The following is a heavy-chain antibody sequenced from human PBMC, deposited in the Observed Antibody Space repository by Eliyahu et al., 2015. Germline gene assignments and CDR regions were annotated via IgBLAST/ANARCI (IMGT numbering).Heavy chain of an antibody. CDR3: ARDVGYCSGGSCWGGYFDY. CDR2: ISYDGSNK. CDR1: GFPFRXFA. Sequence: QVQLVESGGGVVQPGXSLXLSCXAXGFPFRXFALPWVRQAPGKGLEWVAVISYDGSNKYYADSVKGRFTISRDNSKNTLYLQMNSLRAEDTAVYYCARDVGYCSGGSCWGGYFDYWGQGTLVTVSS. V-gene: IGHV3-30-3*01. D-gene: IGHD2-15*01. J-gene: IGHJ4*02.